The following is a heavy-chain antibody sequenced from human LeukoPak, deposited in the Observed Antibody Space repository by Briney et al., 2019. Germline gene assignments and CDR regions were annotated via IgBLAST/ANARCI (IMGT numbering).Heavy chain of an antibody. D-gene: IGHD6-19*01. CDR1: GGSISSYY. Sequence: SETLSLTCTVSGGSISSYYWSWIRQPPGKGLEWIGYIYYSGSTNYNPSLKSRVTISVGTSKNQFSLKLSSVTAADTAVYYCASSGIAVAGTRGRFDYWGQGTLVTVSS. CDR2: IYYSGST. J-gene: IGHJ4*02. CDR3: ASSGIAVAGTRGRFDY. V-gene: IGHV4-59*01.